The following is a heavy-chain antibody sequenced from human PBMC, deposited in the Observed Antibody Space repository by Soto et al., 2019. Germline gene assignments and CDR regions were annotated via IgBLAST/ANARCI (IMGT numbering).Heavy chain of an antibody. CDR2: ISSSSSYI. J-gene: IGHJ6*02. CDR3: ARVGKQWLVKGDYYCYGMDV. D-gene: IGHD6-19*01. V-gene: IGHV3-21*01. Sequence: PGGSLRLSCAASGFTFSSYSMNWVRQAPGKGLEWVSSISSSSSYIYYADSVKGRFTISRDNAKNSLYLQMNSLRADDTAVYYCARVGKQWLVKGDYYCYGMDVWGQGTMVTVSS. CDR1: GFTFSSYS.